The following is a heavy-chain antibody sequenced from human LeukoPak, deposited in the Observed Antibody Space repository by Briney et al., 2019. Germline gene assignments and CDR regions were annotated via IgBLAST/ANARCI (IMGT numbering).Heavy chain of an antibody. CDR3: ARDLQLLGGYFDY. Sequence: GGSLTLSCAASGFTYRRYSMNWVRQAPGKGLEWVSSISSSSSYIYYADTVKGRFTIARDNAKNSLYLQMNSLRAEDTAVYYCARDLQLLGGYFDYWGQGTLVTVSS. D-gene: IGHD2-2*01. CDR1: GFTYRRYS. J-gene: IGHJ4*02. CDR2: ISSSSSYI. V-gene: IGHV3-21*01.